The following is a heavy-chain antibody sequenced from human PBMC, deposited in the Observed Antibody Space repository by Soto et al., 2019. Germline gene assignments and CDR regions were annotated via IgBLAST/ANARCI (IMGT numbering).Heavy chain of an antibody. V-gene: IGHV1-69*01. D-gene: IGHD1-20*01. J-gene: IGHJ6*02. CDR3: ARCGGMFNLYYYYGMDV. CDR2: IIPIFGTA. Sequence: QVQLVQSGAEVKKPGSSVKVSCKASGGTFSSYAISWVRQAPGQGLEWMGGIIPIFGTANYAQKFQGRGTITADEYTSTAYMELSSLISEDTAVYYCARCGGMFNLYYYYGMDVWGQGTTVTVSS. CDR1: GGTFSSYA.